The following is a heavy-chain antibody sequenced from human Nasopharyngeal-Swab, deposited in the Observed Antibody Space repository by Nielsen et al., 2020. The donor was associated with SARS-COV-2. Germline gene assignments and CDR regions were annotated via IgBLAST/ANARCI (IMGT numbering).Heavy chain of an antibody. CDR1: GGSISSYY. D-gene: IGHD5-24*01. V-gene: IGHV4-59*01. CDR3: ERGRDGYNYGYFDY. Sequence: SETLSLTCTVSGGSISSYYCSWIRQPPGKGLEWIGYIYYSGSTNYNTILKSRVTISVDTSKNQFSLKLSSVTAADTAVYYCERGRDGYNYGYFDYWGQGTLVTVSS. J-gene: IGHJ4*02. CDR2: IYYSGST.